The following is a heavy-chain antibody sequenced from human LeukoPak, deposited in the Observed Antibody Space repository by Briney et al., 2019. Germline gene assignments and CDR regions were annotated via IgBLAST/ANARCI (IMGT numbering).Heavy chain of an antibody. V-gene: IGHV3-23*01. CDR1: GFTFSTYG. D-gene: IGHD6-19*01. CDR3: AKRSSGPYYFDY. J-gene: IGHJ4*02. CDR2: ITGSSTST. Sequence: GGTLRLSCAASGFTFSTYGMHWVRQAPGKGLEWVSGITGSSTSTYYSDSVKGRFTISRDNSKNTLYLQMNSLRAEDTAVYYCAKRSSGPYYFDYWGQRTLVTVSS.